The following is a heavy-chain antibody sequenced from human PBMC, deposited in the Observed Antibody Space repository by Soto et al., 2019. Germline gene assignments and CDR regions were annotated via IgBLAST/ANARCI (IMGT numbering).Heavy chain of an antibody. J-gene: IGHJ2*01. CDR3: ARDQVLYPENGDYWYFDL. V-gene: IGHV1-46*01. Sequence: QVQLVQSGAEVKKPGASVKVSCKASGYTFTSYYMHWVRQAPGQGLEWMGIINPSGGSTSYAQKFQGRVTMTRDRSTRTVYMELSSLRSADTAVYYCARDQVLYPENGDYWYFDLWGRGTLVTVSS. CDR1: GYTFTSYY. CDR2: INPSGGST. D-gene: IGHD7-27*01.